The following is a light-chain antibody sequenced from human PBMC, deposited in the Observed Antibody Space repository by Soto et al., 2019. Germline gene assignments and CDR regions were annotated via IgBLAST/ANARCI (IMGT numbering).Light chain of an antibody. CDR1: SSDVGGYNY. CDR3: SSYAGSNNFDVV. V-gene: IGLV2-8*01. J-gene: IGLJ2*01. CDR2: EVS. Sequence: QSALTQPPSASGSPGQSVTISCTGTSSDVGGYNYVSWYQQHPGKAPKLMIYEVSKRPSGVPDRFSGSKSGNTASLTVSGLRAEDEADYYCSSYAGSNNFDVVFGGGTKLTVL.